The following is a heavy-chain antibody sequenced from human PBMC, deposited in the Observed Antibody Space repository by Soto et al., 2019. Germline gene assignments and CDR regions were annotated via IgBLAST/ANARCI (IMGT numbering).Heavy chain of an antibody. V-gene: IGHV3-30*03. D-gene: IGHD2-2*02. CDR3: ARAGYCTRGNCYNYYSYGMDV. Sequence: GGSMRLSCSASGFIFSDFGMHWVRQAPGKGLEWVAVISYDGSSKYYAESVKGRFTISRDDSDHTLHLQMTSLRPDDTAVYHCARAGYCTRGNCYNYYSYGMDVWGQGTTVTVSS. CDR1: GFIFSDFG. CDR2: ISYDGSSK. J-gene: IGHJ6*02.